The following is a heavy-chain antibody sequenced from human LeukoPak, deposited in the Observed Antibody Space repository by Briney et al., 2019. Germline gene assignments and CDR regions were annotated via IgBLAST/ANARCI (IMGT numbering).Heavy chain of an antibody. J-gene: IGHJ4*02. D-gene: IGHD3-3*01. CDR2: IIPIFGTA. CDR3: ARSLIRFLEWLSN. V-gene: IGHV1-69*05. Sequence: ASVKVSCKASGGTFSSYAISWVRQAPGQGLEWMGGIIPIFGTANYAQKFQGRVTITTDESTSIAYMELSSLRSEDTAVYYCARSLIRFLEWLSNWGQGTLVTVSS. CDR1: GGTFSSYA.